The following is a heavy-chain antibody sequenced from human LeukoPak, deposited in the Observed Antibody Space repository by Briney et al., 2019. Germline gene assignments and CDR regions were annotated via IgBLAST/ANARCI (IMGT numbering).Heavy chain of an antibody. J-gene: IGHJ6*03. V-gene: IGHV1-8*01. D-gene: IGHD2-2*02. Sequence: ASVKVSCKASGYTFTSYDINWVRQATGQGLEWMGWMNPNSGNTGYAQKFQGRVTMTRNTSISTAYMELSSLRSEDTAVYYCARDEGDIVVVPAAIRDYYYYMDVWGKGTTVTVSS. CDR3: ARDEGDIVVVPAAIRDYYYYMDV. CDR1: GYTFTSYD. CDR2: MNPNSGNT.